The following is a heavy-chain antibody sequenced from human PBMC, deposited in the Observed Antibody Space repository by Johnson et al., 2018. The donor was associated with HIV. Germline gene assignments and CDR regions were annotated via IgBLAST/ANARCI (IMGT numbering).Heavy chain of an antibody. Sequence: QVHLVESGGGVVQPGRSLTLSCAASGFTLSNYGMHWVRQAPGKGLEWVAMMWYDGSQKGYAESVKGRFTISRDNSKNMVYLQMSSLRAEDTALYYCTRDRIQIWSYVGTFDIWGQGTMVTVSS. CDR3: TRDRIQIWSYVGTFDI. CDR2: MWYDGSQK. J-gene: IGHJ3*02. CDR1: GFTLSNYG. V-gene: IGHV3-30*19. D-gene: IGHD5-18*01.